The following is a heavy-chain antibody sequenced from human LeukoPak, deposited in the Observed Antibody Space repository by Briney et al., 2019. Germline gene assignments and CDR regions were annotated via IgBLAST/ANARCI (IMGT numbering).Heavy chain of an antibody. CDR3: AKDWGRRAVAGDAFDV. J-gene: IGHJ3*01. CDR2: ISYDGSNK. Sequence: GRSLRLSCAASGFTFSSYGMHWVRQAPGKGLEWVAVISYDGSNKYYADSMKGRFTIPRDNSKNTQYLQMNSLRAEDTAVYYCAKDWGRRAVAGDAFDVWGQGTMVTVSS. V-gene: IGHV3-30*18. D-gene: IGHD6-19*01. CDR1: GFTFSSYG.